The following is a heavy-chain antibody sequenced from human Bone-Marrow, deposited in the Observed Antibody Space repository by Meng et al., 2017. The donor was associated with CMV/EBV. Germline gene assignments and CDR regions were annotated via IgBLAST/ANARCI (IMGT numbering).Heavy chain of an antibody. Sequence: GGSLRLSCAASGFTFSSYAMSWVRQAPGKGLEWVSVIYSGGSSTYYADSVKGRFTISRDNSKNTLYLQMNSLRAEDTAVYYCAKDSVGAFDIWGQGTMVTVSS. D-gene: IGHD3-10*01. V-gene: IGHV3-23*03. CDR3: AKDSVGAFDI. J-gene: IGHJ3*02. CDR1: GFTFSSYA. CDR2: IYSGGSST.